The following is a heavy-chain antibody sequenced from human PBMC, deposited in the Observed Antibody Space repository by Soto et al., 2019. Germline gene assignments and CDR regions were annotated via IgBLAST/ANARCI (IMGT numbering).Heavy chain of an antibody. CDR3: ASASGYDLSIDY. V-gene: IGHV4-59*08. CDR2: VYYRGSS. CDR1: GGSISRYY. D-gene: IGHD5-12*01. J-gene: IGHJ4*02. Sequence: QVQLQESGPGLVKPSETLSLTCTVSGGSISRYYWSWIRQPPGKGLEWIGYVYYRGSSNYNPSLKCRVTISVDTSKNQFSLKLSSVTAADTALYYCASASGYDLSIDYWGQGTLVTVSS.